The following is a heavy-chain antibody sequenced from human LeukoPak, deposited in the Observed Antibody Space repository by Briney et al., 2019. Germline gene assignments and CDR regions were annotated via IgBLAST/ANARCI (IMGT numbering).Heavy chain of an antibody. CDR1: GVSISSSSYY. CDR3: ARISKTMTTVVLRYYFDY. CDR2: IYCSGST. D-gene: IGHD4-23*01. Sequence: SETLSLTCTVSGVSISSSSYYWGWIRQPPGKGLEWIGSIYCSGSTYYNPSLKSRVTISVDTSKNQFSLKLSSVTAADTAVYYRARISKTMTTVVLRYYFDYWGQGTLVTVSS. V-gene: IGHV4-39*07. J-gene: IGHJ4*02.